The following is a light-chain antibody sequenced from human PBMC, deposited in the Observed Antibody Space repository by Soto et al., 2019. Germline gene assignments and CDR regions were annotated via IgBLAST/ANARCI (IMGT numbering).Light chain of an antibody. CDR3: QQGHSWPLT. CDR2: VTS. J-gene: IGKJ5*01. Sequence: DLLMTQSPSSVSASVGDRVTITCRATQGLSGSLAWYQQKPGKAPKLLISVTSRLQSGVPSRFSGSASGTDFTLTIDSLQPEDLATYYCQQGHSWPLTFGQGTRLEIK. V-gene: IGKV1-12*01. CDR1: QGLSGS.